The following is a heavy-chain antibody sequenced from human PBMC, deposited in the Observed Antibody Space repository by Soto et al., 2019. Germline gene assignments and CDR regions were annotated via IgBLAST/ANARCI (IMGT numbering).Heavy chain of an antibody. Sequence: PVGSLRLSCTASGFDFSAFGMHWVRQASGKGLEWVGRLRNKANNNATAYSASVKGRFTVSRDDLKNTAYLQMTSLKIEDTAVYYCARQGQWELLESDWFDPWGQGTLVTVSS. CDR1: GFDFSAFG. CDR2: LRNKANNNAT. CDR3: ARQGQWELLESDWFDP. V-gene: IGHV3-73*01. D-gene: IGHD1-26*01. J-gene: IGHJ5*02.